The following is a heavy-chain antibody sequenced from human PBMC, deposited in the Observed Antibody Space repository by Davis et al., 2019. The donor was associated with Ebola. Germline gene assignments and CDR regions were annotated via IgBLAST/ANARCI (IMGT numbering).Heavy chain of an antibody. D-gene: IGHD6-19*01. J-gene: IGHJ2*01. CDR3: ARVIPVAGGWYFDL. CDR2: INPSGGNT. CDR1: GYSFTTYG. V-gene: IGHV1-46*01. Sequence: ASVKVSCKTSGYSFTTYGVSWVRQAPGQGLEWMGVINPSGGNTNYAQKFQGRVTMTRDTSTSTVYMELSSLRSEDTAVYYCARVIPVAGGWYFDLWGRGTLVTVSS.